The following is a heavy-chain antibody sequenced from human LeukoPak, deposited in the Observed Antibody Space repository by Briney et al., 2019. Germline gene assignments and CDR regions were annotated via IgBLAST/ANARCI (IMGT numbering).Heavy chain of an antibody. Sequence: GESLKISCEGSGYRFSSYWIGWVRQMPGKGLEWMGIIYPGDSETKYSPSFQGQVTISADRAISTAYLQWSSLKASDSAMYYCARLGIAGAGTQDAFDIWGQGTMVTVSS. J-gene: IGHJ3*02. CDR1: GYRFSSYW. V-gene: IGHV5-51*01. CDR3: ARLGIAGAGTQDAFDI. CDR2: IYPGDSET. D-gene: IGHD6-13*01.